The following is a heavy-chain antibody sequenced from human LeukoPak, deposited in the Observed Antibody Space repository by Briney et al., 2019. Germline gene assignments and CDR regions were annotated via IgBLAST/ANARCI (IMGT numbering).Heavy chain of an antibody. CDR1: GFTFSSYW. Sequence: GGSLRLSCAASGFTFSSYWMNWVRQAPGKGLVWVSRIASDGSSTTYADSVRGRFTISRDNAKNALYLQMNNLRAEDTAIYFCARGRGPYGWFDPWGQGTLVTVSS. D-gene: IGHD3-10*01. CDR2: IASDGSST. CDR3: ARGRGPYGWFDP. J-gene: IGHJ5*02. V-gene: IGHV3-74*01.